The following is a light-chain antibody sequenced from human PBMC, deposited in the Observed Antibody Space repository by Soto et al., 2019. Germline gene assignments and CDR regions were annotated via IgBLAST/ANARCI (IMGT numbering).Light chain of an antibody. CDR2: WAS. Sequence: DIVLTQSPDSLAVSLGERATINCKSSQSVLYSSNNKNYLAWSQQRPGQPPTLLIYWASTRESGVPDRYTGSRSGTDFIPTISTLQAEDVAVDYFHQYHSFPLTFGGGTRVQIK. CDR3: HQYHSFPLT. V-gene: IGKV4-1*01. CDR1: QSVLYSSNNKNY. J-gene: IGKJ4*01.